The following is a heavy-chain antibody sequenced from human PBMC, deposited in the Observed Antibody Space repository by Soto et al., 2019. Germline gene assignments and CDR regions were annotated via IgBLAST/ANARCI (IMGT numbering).Heavy chain of an antibody. CDR3: ARRIGRLATWDDAFDI. Sequence: PSETLALTCTVSGGSISSYYWSWIRQPPGKGLGWIGYIYYSGSTNYNPALKSRVTISVDTSKNQFSLKLSSVTAADTAVYYCARRIGRLATWDDAFDIWGQGTMVT. J-gene: IGHJ3*02. D-gene: IGHD6-19*01. CDR2: IYYSGST. V-gene: IGHV4-59*08. CDR1: GGSISSYY.